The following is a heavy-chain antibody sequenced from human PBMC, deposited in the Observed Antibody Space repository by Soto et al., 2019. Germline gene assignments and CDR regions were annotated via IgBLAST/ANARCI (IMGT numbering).Heavy chain of an antibody. CDR2: IYSGGST. J-gene: IGHJ3*02. CDR3: ARGQDYGDYSYAFDI. D-gene: IGHD4-17*01. Sequence: GGSLRLSCAASGFTVSSNYMSWVRQAPGKGLEWVSVIYSGGSTYYADSVKGRFTISRDNSKNTLYLQMNSLRAEDTAVYYCARGQDYGDYSYAFDIWGQGTMVTV. V-gene: IGHV3-53*01. CDR1: GFTVSSNY.